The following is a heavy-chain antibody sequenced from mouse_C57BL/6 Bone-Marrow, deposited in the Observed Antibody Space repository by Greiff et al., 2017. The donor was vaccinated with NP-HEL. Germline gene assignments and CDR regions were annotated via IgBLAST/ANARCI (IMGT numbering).Heavy chain of an antibody. CDR2: ISDGGSYT. Sequence: DVKLVESGGGLVKPGGSLKLSCAASGFTFSSYAMSWVRQTPEKRLEWVATISDGGSYTYYPDNVKGRFTISRDNAKNNLYLQMSHLKSEDTAMYYCARDLTTVVVQDYAMDYWGQGTSVTVSS. CDR1: GFTFSSYA. CDR3: ARDLTTVVVQDYAMDY. J-gene: IGHJ4*01. D-gene: IGHD1-1*01. V-gene: IGHV5-4*01.